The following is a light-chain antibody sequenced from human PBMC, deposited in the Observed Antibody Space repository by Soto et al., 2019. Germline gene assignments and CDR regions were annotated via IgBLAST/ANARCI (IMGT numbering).Light chain of an antibody. J-gene: IGKJ2*01. V-gene: IGKV3-20*01. CDR2: RAS. CDR1: QSVSSIY. Sequence: EIVLTQSPGTLSLSPGERATLSCRASQSVSSIYLAWYQQKPGQAPRLLIYRASSRATGIPDRFSGSGSGTDFTLTISRLEPEDFAVYYGQQYGGSPPYTFGQGTKLEIK. CDR3: QQYGGSPPYT.